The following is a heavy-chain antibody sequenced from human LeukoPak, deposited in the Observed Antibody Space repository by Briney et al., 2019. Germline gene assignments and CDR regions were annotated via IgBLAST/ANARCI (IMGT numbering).Heavy chain of an antibody. D-gene: IGHD6-13*01. CDR1: GGTFRSYS. Sequence: SVKVSCKASGGTFRSYSISWVRQAPGQGLEWMGGIIPMFSTANYAQKFTGRVTITADKATSTGNMDLRSLRSEETAVYSCASPPVPQAAATTPGYYYYYMDVWGKGTTVTVSS. CDR3: ASPPVPQAAATTPGYYYYYMDV. CDR2: IIPMFSTA. V-gene: IGHV1-69*06. J-gene: IGHJ6*03.